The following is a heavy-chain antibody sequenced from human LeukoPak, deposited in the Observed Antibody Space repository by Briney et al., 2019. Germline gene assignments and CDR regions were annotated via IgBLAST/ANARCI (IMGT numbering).Heavy chain of an antibody. Sequence: PGGSLRLSCAASGFPFSRHWMGWVRQVPGKGPEWVARIKQDGRQYYVDSVKGRFIVSRDNAQNSLFLQMNSLRAEDTSVYSCARGPDYGDRLDFFDYWGQGSLVTVSS. CDR3: ARGPDYGDRLDFFDY. D-gene: IGHD4-17*01. CDR2: IKQDGRQ. J-gene: IGHJ4*02. CDR1: GFPFSRHW. V-gene: IGHV3-7*01.